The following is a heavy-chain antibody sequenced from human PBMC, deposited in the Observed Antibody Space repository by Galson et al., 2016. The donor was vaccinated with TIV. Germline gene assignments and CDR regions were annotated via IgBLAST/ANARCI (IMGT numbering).Heavy chain of an antibody. D-gene: IGHD7-27*01. V-gene: IGHV3-53*05. CDR3: ATSTMPNLGDY. CDR2: IYPSGAS. CDR1: GLLFSDSY. Sequence: SLRLSCAASGLLFSDSYMSWVRQPPGEGLEWVSIIYPSGASYYPESTESVKGRFTISRDNSKNTVFLQINSLRVEDTAVYYCATSTMPNLGDYWGQGTLVTVST. J-gene: IGHJ4*02.